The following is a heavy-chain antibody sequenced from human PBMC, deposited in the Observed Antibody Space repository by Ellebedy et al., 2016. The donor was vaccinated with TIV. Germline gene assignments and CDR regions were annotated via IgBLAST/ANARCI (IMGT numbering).Heavy chain of an antibody. CDR3: ARDLGAIGSKLWLGADAFDI. Sequence: GESLKISCAASGFTFSSYGMHWVRQAPGKGLEWVAVISYDGSNKYYADSVKGRFTISRDNSKNTLYLQMNSLRAEDTAVYYCARDLGAIGSKLWLGADAFDIWGQGTMVTVSS. V-gene: IGHV3-30*03. J-gene: IGHJ3*02. CDR1: GFTFSSYG. D-gene: IGHD5-18*01. CDR2: ISYDGSNK.